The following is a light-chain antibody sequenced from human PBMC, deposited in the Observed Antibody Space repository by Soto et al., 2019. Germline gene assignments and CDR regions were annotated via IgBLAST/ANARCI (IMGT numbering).Light chain of an antibody. CDR3: QQYNKWPLT. Sequence: EIVLTQSPGTLSLSPGERATLSCRASQSVSSNFLAWYQEKPGQAPRLLIYGASSRATGIPDRFSGSASGTEFTLTISSLQSEDFTVYYCQQYNKWPLTFGQGTKVDIK. CDR2: GAS. J-gene: IGKJ1*01. V-gene: IGKV3D-15*01. CDR1: QSVSSN.